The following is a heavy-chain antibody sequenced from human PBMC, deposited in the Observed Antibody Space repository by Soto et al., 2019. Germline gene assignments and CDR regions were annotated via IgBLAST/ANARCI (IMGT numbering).Heavy chain of an antibody. CDR2: SSYTGNT. CDR1: GASITSGNYY. CDR3: ANFNWYFDL. J-gene: IGHJ2*01. V-gene: IGHV4-39*07. Sequence: PSETLSLTCTVSGASITSGNYYWGWIRQPPGKGLQWIGSSSYTGNTYFNPSLRSRVTISFDTSKNQFSLRLTSVTAADTAVYYCANFNWYFDLWGRGTLVTVSS.